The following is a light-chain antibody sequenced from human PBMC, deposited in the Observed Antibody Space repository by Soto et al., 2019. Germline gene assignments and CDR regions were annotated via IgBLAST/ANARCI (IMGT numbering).Light chain of an antibody. J-gene: IGLJ2*01. CDR3: SSYTSSSTVV. CDR1: SSDVGGYNY. V-gene: IGLV2-14*03. CDR2: DVS. Sequence: QSALTQPASVSGSPGQSITISCTGTSSDVGGYNYVSWYQQHPGKAPKLMIYDVSNRPSEVSNRFSGSKSGNTASLTIAGHQAEDEADYYCSSYTSSSTVVFGGGTKLTVL.